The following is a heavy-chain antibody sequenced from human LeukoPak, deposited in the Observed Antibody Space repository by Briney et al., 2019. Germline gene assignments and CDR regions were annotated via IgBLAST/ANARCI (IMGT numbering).Heavy chain of an antibody. CDR3: AKAHHSESRCVFIIDY. CDR2: ICNDGGNE. J-gene: IGHJ4*02. Sequence: GGSLRLSCAASGSMFSSYAMHWVRQAPGKGLEWVAVICNDGGNEYYADSVKGRFTISRDNSKNTLYLQMNSLRAEDTAAYYCAKAHHSESRCVFIIDYWGQGTLVTVSS. D-gene: IGHD1-14*01. CDR1: GSMFSSYA. V-gene: IGHV3-33*06.